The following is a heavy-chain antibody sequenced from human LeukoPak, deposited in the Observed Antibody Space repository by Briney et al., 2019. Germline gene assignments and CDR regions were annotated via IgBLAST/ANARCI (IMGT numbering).Heavy chain of an antibody. CDR2: ISYDGSNK. Sequence: PGRSLRLSCAASGFTFSSYAMHWVRQAPGKGLEWVAVISYDGSNKYYADSVKGRFTISGDNSKNTLYLQMNSLRAEDTAMYYCARGRYYYDSSGSIRGPPEGPWGQGTLVTVSS. V-gene: IGHV3-30-3*01. CDR1: GFTFSSYA. D-gene: IGHD3-22*01. CDR3: ARGRYYYDSSGSIRGPPEGP. J-gene: IGHJ5*02.